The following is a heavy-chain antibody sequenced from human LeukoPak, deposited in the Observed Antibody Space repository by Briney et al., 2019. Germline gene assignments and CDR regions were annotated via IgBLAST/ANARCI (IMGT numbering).Heavy chain of an antibody. CDR2: IKQDGSEK. CDR1: GFTFTSYW. J-gene: IGHJ6*03. Sequence: GGSLRLSCAASGFTFTSYWMSWVRQAPGKGLEWVANIKQDGSEKYYVGSVKGRFTISRDNAKNSLYLQMNSLRAEDTAVYYCARLGWGGAWNHYLYYYMDVWGKGTAVTVSS. CDR3: ARLGWGGAWNHYLYYYMDV. D-gene: IGHD3-10*01. V-gene: IGHV3-7*01.